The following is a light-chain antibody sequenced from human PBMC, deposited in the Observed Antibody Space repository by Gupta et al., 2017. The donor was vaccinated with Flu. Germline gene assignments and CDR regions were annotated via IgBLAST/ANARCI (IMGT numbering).Light chain of an antibody. CDR1: SSDVGKYIF. Sequence: QSALTQPASVSGSPGQSITIPCTGTSSDVGKYIFVSWYQQHPGKAPNLLIYEGSKRPSGVSNRFSGSKSGSTASLTISGLQAEDEAHYYCCSFAGSTTMIFGGGTKLTVL. J-gene: IGLJ2*01. V-gene: IGLV2-23*01. CDR3: CSFAGSTTMI. CDR2: EGS.